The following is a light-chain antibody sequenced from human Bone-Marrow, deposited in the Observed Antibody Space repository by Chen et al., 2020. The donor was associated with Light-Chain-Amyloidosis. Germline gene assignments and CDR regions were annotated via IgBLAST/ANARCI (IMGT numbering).Light chain of an antibody. Sequence: QSVLTQSPSVSGTPGQRVTISCSESSSNIGHISVNWYVQLPGTAPKLLIYNNSQRPSGVLDRFSGSKSGASASLAISGLRSEDEAHYYCATWEDSMNGPVFGGGTHLTVL. J-gene: IGLJ3*02. V-gene: IGLV1-44*01. CDR1: SSNIGHIS. CDR3: ATWEDSMNGPV. CDR2: NNS.